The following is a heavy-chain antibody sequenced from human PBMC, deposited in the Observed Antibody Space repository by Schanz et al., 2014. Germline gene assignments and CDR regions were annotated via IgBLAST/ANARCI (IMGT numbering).Heavy chain of an antibody. Sequence: EVQLVESGGGLVQPGGSLRLSCAASGFTFSNYWMHWVRQDPGKGLVWVARINSVGSNTDYADSVTGRFTISRDNTKNSLFLQLNSLRADDTAVYYCAREVTGGVTGQWVGNWFDPWGQGALVTVSS. CDR2: INSVGSNT. J-gene: IGHJ5*02. D-gene: IGHD1-20*01. CDR1: GFTFSNYW. V-gene: IGHV3-74*01. CDR3: AREVTGGVTGQWVGNWFDP.